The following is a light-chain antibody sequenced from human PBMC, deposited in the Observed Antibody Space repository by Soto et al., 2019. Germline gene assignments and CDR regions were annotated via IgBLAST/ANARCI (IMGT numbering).Light chain of an antibody. Sequence: DIHMTHSPSSLSVSVADRVTITCRTSQYINAWLAWYQQKPGKAPNLLIYQASRLESGVPSRFSGSGSGTEFTLTISTLQPEDFATYFCQQSYSAQYTFGQGTRLEIK. CDR2: QAS. J-gene: IGKJ5*01. CDR3: QQSYSAQYT. V-gene: IGKV1-5*03. CDR1: QYINAW.